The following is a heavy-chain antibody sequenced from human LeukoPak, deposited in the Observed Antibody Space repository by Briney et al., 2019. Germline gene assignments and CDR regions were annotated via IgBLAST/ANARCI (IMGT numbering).Heavy chain of an antibody. CDR1: GYTFTGYY. CDR3: ARDRKSLFGHNWFDP. CDR2: INPNSGGT. Sequence: ASVKVSCKASGYTFTGYYMHWVRQAPGQGLEWMGWINPNSGGTNYAQKFQGRVTMTRDTSISTAYMELSRLRSDDTAVYYCARDRKSLFGHNWFDPWGQGTLVTVSS. J-gene: IGHJ5*02. D-gene: IGHD3-16*01. V-gene: IGHV1-2*02.